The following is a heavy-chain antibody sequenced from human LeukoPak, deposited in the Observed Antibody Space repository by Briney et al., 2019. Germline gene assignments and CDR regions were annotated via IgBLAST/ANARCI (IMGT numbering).Heavy chain of an antibody. J-gene: IGHJ4*02. CDR3: ARGNPGVPYYYDSSGSQYDY. CDR2: MNPNSGNT. D-gene: IGHD3-22*01. CDR1: GYTFTSYD. V-gene: IGHV1-8*01. Sequence: ASVEVSCKASGYTFTSYDINWVRQATGQGLEWMGWMNPNSGNTGYAQKFQGRVTMTRNTSISTAYMELSSLRSEDTAVYYCARGNPGVPYYYDSSGSQYDYWGQGTLVTVSS.